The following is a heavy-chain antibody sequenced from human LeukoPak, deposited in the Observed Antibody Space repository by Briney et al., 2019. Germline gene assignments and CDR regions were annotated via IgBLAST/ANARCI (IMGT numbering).Heavy chain of an antibody. CDR3: ARLRSDLPEIDY. V-gene: IGHV1-69*13. CDR1: GGTFSSYA. D-gene: IGHD1-14*01. CDR2: IIPIFGTA. J-gene: IGHJ4*02. Sequence: ASVKVSCKASGGTFSSYAISWVRQAPGQGLEWMGGIIPIFGTANYAQKFQGRVTITADESTSTAYMELSSLRSEDTAVYYCARLRSDLPEIDYWGQGTLVTVSS.